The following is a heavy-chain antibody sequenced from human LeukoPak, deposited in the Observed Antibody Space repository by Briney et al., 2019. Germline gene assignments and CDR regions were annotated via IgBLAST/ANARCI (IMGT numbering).Heavy chain of an antibody. CDR2: ISWNSGSI. J-gene: IGHJ6*03. D-gene: IGHD1-1*01. Sequence: GGSLRLSCAASGSTFDDYAMHWVRQAPRKGLEWVSGISWNSGSIGYADSVKGRFTISRDNAKNSLYLQMNSLRAEDMALYYCAKGAGGNGYYYMDVWGKGTTVTVSS. CDR3: AKGAGGNGYYYMDV. V-gene: IGHV3-9*03. CDR1: GSTFDDYA.